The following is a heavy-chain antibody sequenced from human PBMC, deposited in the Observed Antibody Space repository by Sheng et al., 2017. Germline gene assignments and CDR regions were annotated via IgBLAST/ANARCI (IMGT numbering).Heavy chain of an antibody. V-gene: IGHV4-4*07. CDR3: ARAQYAEAWFDP. Sequence: QVQLQESDPGLVKPSGTLSLTCTISGDSISGYYWGWIRQPAGKGLEWIGRIYSSGTTTXNPSLKSRVTMSVDTSRNQFSLKLSSVTTADTAVYYCARAQYAEAWFDPWGQGTLVTVSS. CDR1: GDSISGYY. CDR2: IYSSGTT. J-gene: IGHJ5*02. D-gene: IGHD2-2*01.